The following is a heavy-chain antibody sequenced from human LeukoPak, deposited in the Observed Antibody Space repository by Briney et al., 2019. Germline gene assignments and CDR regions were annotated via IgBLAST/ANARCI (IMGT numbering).Heavy chain of an antibody. Sequence: GGSLRLSCAASGFTFSRYWMSWVRQAPGKGLEWVANINQDGSEKYYLDSVKGRFTISRDNANNSLYLQMNSLRAEDTAVYYCARGGSFHGYWGQGTLVTVSS. CDR1: GFTFSRYW. CDR2: INQDGSEK. V-gene: IGHV3-7*05. D-gene: IGHD1-26*01. J-gene: IGHJ4*02. CDR3: ARGGSFHGY.